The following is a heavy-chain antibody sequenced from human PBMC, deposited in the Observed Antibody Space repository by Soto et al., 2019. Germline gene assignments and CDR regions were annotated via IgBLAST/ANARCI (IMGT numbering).Heavy chain of an antibody. Sequence: PSETLSLTCPVSGGTISSWYWSWIRQPPGKGLEWIGYIYYSGSTNCNPSLKSRVTISVDTSKNQFSLKLSSVTAADTAVYYCARRYGSAIDYWGQGTLVTVSS. D-gene: IGHD1-26*01. CDR3: ARRYGSAIDY. J-gene: IGHJ4*02. CDR2: IYYSGST. CDR1: GGTISSWY. V-gene: IGHV4-59*08.